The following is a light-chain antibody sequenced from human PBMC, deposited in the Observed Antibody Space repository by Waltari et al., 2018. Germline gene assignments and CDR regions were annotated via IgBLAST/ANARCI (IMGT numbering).Light chain of an antibody. Sequence: EIVLTQSPGTLSLSPGERATLSCRASQSVSSSCLAWYQQKPGQAPRLLIYGASGRAPGIPDRFSGSGSGTDFTLTISRLEPEDFAVYYCQQYDSSLYTFGQGTKLEIK. J-gene: IGKJ2*01. CDR2: GAS. V-gene: IGKV3-20*01. CDR3: QQYDSSLYT. CDR1: QSVSSSC.